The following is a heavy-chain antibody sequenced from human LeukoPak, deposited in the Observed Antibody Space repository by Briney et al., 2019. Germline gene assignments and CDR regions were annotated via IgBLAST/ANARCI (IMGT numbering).Heavy chain of an antibody. CDR3: ARAPRVATITSNIYYYYYYMDV. CDR1: GGSISSYY. CDR2: IYTSGST. V-gene: IGHV4-4*07. Sequence: PETLSLTCTVSGGSISSYYWSWIRQPARKGLEWIGRIYTSGSTTYNPSLKSRVTMSVDTSKNQFSLKLSSVTAAGTAVYYCARAPRVATITSNIYYYYYYMDVWGKGTTVTVSS. J-gene: IGHJ6*03. D-gene: IGHD5-12*01.